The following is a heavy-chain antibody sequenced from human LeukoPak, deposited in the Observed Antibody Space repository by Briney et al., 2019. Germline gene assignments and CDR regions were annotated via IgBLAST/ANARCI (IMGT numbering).Heavy chain of an antibody. CDR1: GYTLTELS. CDR2: FDPEDGET. V-gene: IGHV1-24*01. J-gene: IGHJ4*02. Sequence: ATVKVSCKFSGYTLTELSIHLVRQAPGKGLEWMGGFDPEDGETIYAQKFQGRVTMTEDTSTDTAYMELSSLRSEDTAVYYCATDRDSSGSFDYWGQGTLVTVSS. CDR3: ATDRDSSGSFDY. D-gene: IGHD3-22*01.